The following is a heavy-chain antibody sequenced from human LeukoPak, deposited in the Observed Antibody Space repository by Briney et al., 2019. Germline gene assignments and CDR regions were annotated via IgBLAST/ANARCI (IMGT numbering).Heavy chain of an antibody. CDR1: GFTFSSYG. CDR2: ISYDGSNK. J-gene: IGHJ4*02. D-gene: IGHD6-13*01. CDR3: ANLATAAAAFDY. Sequence: GGSLRLSCAASGFTFSSYGMHRVRQAPGKGLEWVAVISYDGSNKYYADSVKGRFTISRDNSKNTLYLQMNSLRAEDTAVYYCANLATAAAAFDYWGQGTLVTVSS. V-gene: IGHV3-30*18.